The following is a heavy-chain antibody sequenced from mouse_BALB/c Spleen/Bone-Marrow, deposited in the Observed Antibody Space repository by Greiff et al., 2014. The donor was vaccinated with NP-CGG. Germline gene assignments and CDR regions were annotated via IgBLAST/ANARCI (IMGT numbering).Heavy chain of an antibody. J-gene: IGHJ2*01. CDR1: GYSFTSYW. CDR3: TRVGNCYDYIFDY. V-gene: IGHV1-5*01. D-gene: IGHD1-2*01. Sequence: VQLQQSGTVLARPGASVKMSCKASGYSFTSYWMHWVKQRPGQGLECFGAIYPGNSDTTYNQQFKGKAKLTAVTSASTAYMELSGLTNEDAAVYYCTRVGNCYDYIFDYWGQGTTLTGSS. CDR2: IYPGNSDT.